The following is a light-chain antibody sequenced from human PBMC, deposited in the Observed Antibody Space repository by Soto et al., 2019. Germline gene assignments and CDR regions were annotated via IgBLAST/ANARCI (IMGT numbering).Light chain of an antibody. CDR2: DAS. CDR3: QLYNVYPRP. Sequence: IRMTHSPSTLSASDGDRGTITCRASPSIGSSLAWYQQKPGKAPNLLISDASSLERGVTSRFSGSGSGTEFTLTIRSLQADDCTTYYRQLYNVYPRPFGQVTSVAI. CDR1: PSIGSS. J-gene: IGKJ1*01. V-gene: IGKV1-5*01.